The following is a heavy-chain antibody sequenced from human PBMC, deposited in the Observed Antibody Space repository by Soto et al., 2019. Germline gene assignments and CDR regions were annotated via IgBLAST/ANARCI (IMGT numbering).Heavy chain of an antibody. J-gene: IGHJ4*02. D-gene: IGHD1-26*01. CDR2: ISYDGSNK. Sequence: GGSLRLSCAASGFTFSSYGMHWVRQAPGKGLEWVAVISYDGSNKYYADSVKGRFTISRDNSKNTLYLQMNSLRAEDTAVYYCANSRQGGSYYPDIDYWGQGTLVTVS. CDR3: ANSRQGGSYYPDIDY. V-gene: IGHV3-30*18. CDR1: GFTFSSYG.